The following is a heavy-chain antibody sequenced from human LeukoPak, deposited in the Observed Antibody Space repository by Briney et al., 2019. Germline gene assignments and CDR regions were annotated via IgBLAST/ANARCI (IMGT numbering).Heavy chain of an antibody. CDR3: ARHANAYSSSWFDY. CDR1: GVYISSSY. CDR2: FYYSGST. J-gene: IGHJ4*02. V-gene: IGHV4-59*08. D-gene: IGHD6-13*01. Sequence: SETLSLTCTVSGVYISSSYWSWIRQPPGKELEWIAYFYYSGSTNYNPSLQSRVTISVDTSRNQFSLNLSSVTAADTAVYYCARHANAYSSSWFDYWGQGTLVTVSS.